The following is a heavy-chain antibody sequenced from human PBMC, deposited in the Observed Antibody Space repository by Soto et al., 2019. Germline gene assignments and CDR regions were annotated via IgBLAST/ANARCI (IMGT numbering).Heavy chain of an antibody. V-gene: IGHV4-28*01. CDR1: GYSISSSNW. J-gene: IGHJ4*02. CDR2: IYYSGTT. D-gene: IGHD1-26*01. CDR3: ARREVQGPIDY. Sequence: QVQLQESGPGLVKPSDTLSLTCAVSGYSISSSNWWGWIRQPPGKGLEWIGYIYYSGTTYYNPSLTSPVTMSVDTSKNQVSLKLTSVTAVDTAVYYCARREVQGPIDYWGQGTLFTVSS.